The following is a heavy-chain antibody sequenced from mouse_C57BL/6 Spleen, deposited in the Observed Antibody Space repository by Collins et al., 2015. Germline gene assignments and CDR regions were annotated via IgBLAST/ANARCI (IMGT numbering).Heavy chain of an antibody. CDR2: INTYSGVP. D-gene: IGHD3-3*01. J-gene: IGHJ4*01. CDR3: ARWRDNYYAMDY. Sequence: QIQLVQSGPELKKPGETVKISCKASGYTFTTFGMSWVKQAPGKGLKWMGWINTYSGVPAYADDFKGRFAFSLETSSGTAFLQINNLKNEDTATYFCARWRDNYYAMDYWGQGTSVTVSS. V-gene: IGHV9-3*01. CDR1: GYTFTTFG.